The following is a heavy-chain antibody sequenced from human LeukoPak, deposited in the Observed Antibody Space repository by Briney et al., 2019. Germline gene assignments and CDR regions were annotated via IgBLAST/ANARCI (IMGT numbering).Heavy chain of an antibody. Sequence: SETLSLTCTVSGGSISSGDYYWSWIRQPPGKGLEWIGYIYYSGSTYYNPSLKSRVTISVDTSKNQFSLKLSSVTAADTAVYYCARVGWTIRHAFDIWGQGTMVTVSS. CDR3: ARVGWTIRHAFDI. CDR2: IYYSGST. J-gene: IGHJ3*02. V-gene: IGHV4-30-4*01. D-gene: IGHD5-24*01. CDR1: GGSISSGDYY.